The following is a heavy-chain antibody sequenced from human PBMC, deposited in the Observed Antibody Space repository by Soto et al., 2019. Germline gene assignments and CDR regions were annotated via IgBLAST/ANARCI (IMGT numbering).Heavy chain of an antibody. D-gene: IGHD3-3*01. CDR1: GFTFSSYA. CDR2: ISGSGGST. CDR3: AKGNPIFAHYYYYMDV. Sequence: EVQLLESGGGLVQPGGSLRLSCAASGFTFSSYAMSWVRQAPGEGLEWVSAISGSGGSTYYADSVKGRFTISRDNSKNTLYLQMNSLRAEDTAVYYCAKGNPIFAHYYYYMDVWGKGTTVTVSS. J-gene: IGHJ6*03. V-gene: IGHV3-23*01.